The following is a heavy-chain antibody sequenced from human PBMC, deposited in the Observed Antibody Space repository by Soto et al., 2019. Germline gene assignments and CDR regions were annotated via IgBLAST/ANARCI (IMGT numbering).Heavy chain of an antibody. Sequence: ASVKVSCKASGYTFTSYGISWVRQAPGQGLEWMGWISAYNGNTNYAQKLQGRVTMTTDTSTSTAYMEPRSLRSDDTAVYYCARGGKRFDSSGYYYVGQSTNDYWGQGTLVTVSS. J-gene: IGHJ4*02. D-gene: IGHD3-22*01. V-gene: IGHV1-18*01. CDR3: ARGGKRFDSSGYYYVGQSTNDY. CDR2: ISAYNGNT. CDR1: GYTFTSYG.